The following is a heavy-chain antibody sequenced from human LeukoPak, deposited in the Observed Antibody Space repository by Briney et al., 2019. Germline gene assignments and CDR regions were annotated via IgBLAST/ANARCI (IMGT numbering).Heavy chain of an antibody. CDR2: IIPIFGTA. CDR1: GGTFSSYA. D-gene: IGHD3-9*01. CDR3: ARAIPPPYCDILTGYYPEENPFDY. Sequence: SVKVSCKASGGTFSSYAISWVRQAPGQGLEWMGGIIPIFGTANYAQKFQGRVTITADKSTSTAYMELSSLRSEDTAVYYCARAIPPPYCDILTGYYPEENPFDYWGQGTLVTVSS. J-gene: IGHJ4*02. V-gene: IGHV1-69*06.